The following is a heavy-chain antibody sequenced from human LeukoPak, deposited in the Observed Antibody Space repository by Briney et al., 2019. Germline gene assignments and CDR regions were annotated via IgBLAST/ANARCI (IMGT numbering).Heavy chain of an antibody. Sequence: ASVKVSCKASGYTFTGYYMHWVRQAPGQGLEWMGWINPNSGGTNYAQKFQGRVTMTRDTSISTAYMELSRLRSDDTAVYYCARALYSSSPLGNDYWGQGTLVTVSS. CDR3: ARALYSSSPLGNDY. V-gene: IGHV1-2*02. D-gene: IGHD6-6*01. CDR1: GYTFTGYY. J-gene: IGHJ4*02. CDR2: INPNSGGT.